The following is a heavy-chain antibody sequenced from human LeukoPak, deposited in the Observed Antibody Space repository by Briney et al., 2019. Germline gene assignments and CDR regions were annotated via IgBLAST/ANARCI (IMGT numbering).Heavy chain of an antibody. J-gene: IGHJ4*02. CDR1: GFSFSDFG. Sequence: GGSLRLSCAASGFSFSDFGMHWVRQAPGKGLEWVAFIRYDGKNKDYADSVKGRFTIPRDDSKNTLYLQMNNLRAEDTAVYYCAKTIPAIRGEIDYWGQGTLVTVSS. D-gene: IGHD3-10*01. CDR2: IRYDGKNK. CDR3: AKTIPAIRGEIDY. V-gene: IGHV3-30*02.